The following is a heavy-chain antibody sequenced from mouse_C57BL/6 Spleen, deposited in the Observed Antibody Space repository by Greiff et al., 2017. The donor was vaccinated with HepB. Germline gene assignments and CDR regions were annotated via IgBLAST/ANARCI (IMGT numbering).Heavy chain of an antibody. V-gene: IGHV1-74*01. CDR1: GYTFTSYW. CDR2: IHPSDSDT. CDR3: AIANSLLGYDYAQYFDV. D-gene: IGHD2-4*01. J-gene: IGHJ1*03. Sequence: QVQLQQPGAELVKPGASVKVSCKASGYTFTSYWMHWVKQRPGQGLEWIGRIHPSDSDTNYNQKFKGKATLTVDKSSSTAYMQLSSLTSEDSAVYYCAIANSLLGYDYAQYFDVWGTGTTVTVSS.